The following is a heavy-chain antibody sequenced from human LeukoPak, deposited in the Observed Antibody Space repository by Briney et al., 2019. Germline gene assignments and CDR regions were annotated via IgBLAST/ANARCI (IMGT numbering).Heavy chain of an antibody. D-gene: IGHD2-21*01. CDR1: GGSFSGYY. V-gene: IGHV4-34*01. J-gene: IGHJ4*02. Sequence: PSETLSLTCAVYGGSFSGYYWSWIRQPPGKGLEWIGEINHSGSTNYNPSLKSRVTISVDTSKNQFSLKLSSVTAADTAVYYCARCASGDCGYRLWCYFDYWGQGTLVTVSS. CDR3: ARCASGDCGYRLWCYFDY. CDR2: INHSGST.